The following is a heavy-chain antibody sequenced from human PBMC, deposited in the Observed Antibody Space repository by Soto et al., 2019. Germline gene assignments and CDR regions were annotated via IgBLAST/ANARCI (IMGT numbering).Heavy chain of an antibody. V-gene: IGHV4-59*01. CDR3: ARYHRGYCSGGSCYGREYYYYMDV. CDR1: GGSISSYY. CDR2: IYYSGST. D-gene: IGHD2-15*01. J-gene: IGHJ6*03. Sequence: PSETLSLTCTVSGGSISSYYWSWIRQPPGKGLEWIGYIYYSGSTNYNPSLKSRVTISVDTSKNQFSLKLSSVTAADTAVYYCARYHRGYCSGGSCYGREYYYYMDVGGKGTTVT.